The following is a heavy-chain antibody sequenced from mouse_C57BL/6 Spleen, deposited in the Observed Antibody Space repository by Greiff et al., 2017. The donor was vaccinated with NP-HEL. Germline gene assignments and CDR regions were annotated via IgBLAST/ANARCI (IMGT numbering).Heavy chain of an antibody. Sequence: QVQLQQPGAELVKPGASMKMSCKASGYTFTSYWITWVKQRPGQGLEWIGDFYPGSGSTNYNENFKSRATLTVDTSSNTAYMQLSSLTSEDSAVYYCARSGYYGTSDYWGQGTPLTVSS. CDR3: ARSGYYGTSDY. CDR2: FYPGSGST. J-gene: IGHJ2*01. V-gene: IGHV1-55*01. CDR1: GYTFTSYW. D-gene: IGHD1-1*01.